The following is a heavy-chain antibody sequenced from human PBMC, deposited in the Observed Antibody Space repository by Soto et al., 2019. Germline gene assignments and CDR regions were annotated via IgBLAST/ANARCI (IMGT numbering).Heavy chain of an antibody. Sequence: ASVKVSCKASGYTFTSYGISWVRQAPGQGFEWMGWISAYNGNTNYAQKLQGRVTMTTDTSTSTAYMELRSLRSDDTAVYYCARVVPAAMWDYYYYMDVWGKGTTVTVSS. J-gene: IGHJ6*03. D-gene: IGHD2-2*01. V-gene: IGHV1-18*01. CDR1: GYTFTSYG. CDR3: ARVVPAAMWDYYYYMDV. CDR2: ISAYNGNT.